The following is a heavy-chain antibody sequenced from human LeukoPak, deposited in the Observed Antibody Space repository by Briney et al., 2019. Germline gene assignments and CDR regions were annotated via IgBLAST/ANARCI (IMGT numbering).Heavy chain of an antibody. J-gene: IGHJ6*03. V-gene: IGHV4-30-4*08. CDR2: IYYSGST. D-gene: IGHD6-13*01. Sequence: SQTLSLTCTVSGGSISSGDYYWSWIRQPPGKGLEWIGYIYYSGSTYYNPSLKSRVTIPVDTSKNQFSLKLSSVTAADTAVYYCARDQPSSSRYMDVWGKGTTVTVSS. CDR1: GGSISSGDYY. CDR3: ARDQPSSSRYMDV.